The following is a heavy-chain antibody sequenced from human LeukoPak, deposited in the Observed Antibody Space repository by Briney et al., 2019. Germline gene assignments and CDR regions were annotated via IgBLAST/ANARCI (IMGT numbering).Heavy chain of an antibody. CDR1: GFTFSDFY. V-gene: IGHV3-11*01. Sequence: PGGSLRLSCEASGFTFSDFYMSWIRQAPGKGLEWVSYISSSGSTIYYADSVKGRFTISRDNAKNSLYLQMNSLRAEDTAVYYCARRRYNWNAIDYWGQGTLVTVSS. D-gene: IGHD1-20*01. CDR3: ARRRYNWNAIDY. CDR2: ISSSGSTI. J-gene: IGHJ4*02.